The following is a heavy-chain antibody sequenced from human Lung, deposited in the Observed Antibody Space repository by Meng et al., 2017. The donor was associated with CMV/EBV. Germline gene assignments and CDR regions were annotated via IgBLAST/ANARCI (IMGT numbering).Heavy chain of an antibody. J-gene: IGHJ4*02. CDR1: GFTFSSYW. V-gene: IGHV3-7*01. CDR3: ARNPVTNRRGSHFDC. D-gene: IGHD4-17*01. Sequence: GGSXRLXCAASGFTFSSYWMSWVRQAPGKGLEWVANIKQDGSEKYYVDSVRGRFTISRDNAKSSLYLQMNGLRAEDTAVYYCARNPVTNRRGSHFDCWGQGTLVTVSS. CDR2: IKQDGSEK.